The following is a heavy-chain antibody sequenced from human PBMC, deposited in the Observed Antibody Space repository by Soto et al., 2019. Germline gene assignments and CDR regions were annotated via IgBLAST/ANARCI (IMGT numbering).Heavy chain of an antibody. J-gene: IGHJ6*02. V-gene: IGHV1-69*13. CDR2: IIPIFGTA. CDR1: GGTFSSYA. D-gene: IGHD2-2*02. CDR3: ARDQAVVVPAAIEYYYYGMDV. Sequence: ASVKVSCKASGGTFSSYAISWVRQAPGQGLEWMGGIIPIFGTANYAQKFQGRVTITADESTSAAYMELSSLRSEDTAVYYCARDQAVVVPAAIEYYYYGMDVWGQGTTVTVSS.